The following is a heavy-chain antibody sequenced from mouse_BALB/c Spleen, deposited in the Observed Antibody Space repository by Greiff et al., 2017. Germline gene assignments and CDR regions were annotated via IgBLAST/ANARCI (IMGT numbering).Heavy chain of an antibody. Sequence: EVKLMESGGDLVKPGGSLKLSCAASGFTFSSYGMSWVRQTPDKRLEWVATISSGGSYTYYPDSVKGRFTISRDNAKNTLYLQMSSLKSEDTAMYYCARLYDYDGGFAYWGQGTLVTVTA. J-gene: IGHJ3*01. V-gene: IGHV5-6*01. CDR3: ARLYDYDGGFAY. CDR2: ISSGGSYT. D-gene: IGHD2-4*01. CDR1: GFTFSSYG.